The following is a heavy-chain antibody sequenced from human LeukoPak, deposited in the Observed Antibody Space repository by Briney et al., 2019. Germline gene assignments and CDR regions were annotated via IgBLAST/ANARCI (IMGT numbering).Heavy chain of an antibody. CDR2: TSASGIHI. Sequence: GGSLRLSCAASRFIFSNYWMTWVRQAPGKGPEWVTTTSASGIHIYYADSAKGRFTISRDNSRNTLELQMNSLRGEDTAVYYCVRMVSGDSWGQGTLVTVTS. J-gene: IGHJ4*02. CDR1: RFIFSNYW. V-gene: IGHV3-23*01. CDR3: VRMVSGDS. D-gene: IGHD2-8*01.